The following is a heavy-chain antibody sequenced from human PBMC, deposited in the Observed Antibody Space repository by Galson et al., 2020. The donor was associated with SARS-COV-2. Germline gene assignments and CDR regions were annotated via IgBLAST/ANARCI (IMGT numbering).Heavy chain of an antibody. CDR1: GYTFTNYG. D-gene: IGHD3-22*01. J-gene: IGHJ5*02. V-gene: IGHV7-4-1*02. CDR3: ARVADISGSNWFDP. CDR2: INTTTGNP. Sequence: ASVKVSCKASGYTFTNYGMNWVRQAPGPGLEWMGWINTTTGNPTYAQDFTGRFVFSLDTSVSTAYLQISSLKAEDTAVYYCARVADISGSNWFDPWGQGTLVTVSS.